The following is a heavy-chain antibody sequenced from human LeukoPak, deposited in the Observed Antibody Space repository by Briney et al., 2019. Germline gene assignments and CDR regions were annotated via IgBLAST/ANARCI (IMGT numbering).Heavy chain of an antibody. V-gene: IGHV4-59*08. CDR1: GGSISSYY. Sequence: PSKTLSLTCTVSGGSISSYYWSWIRQPPGKGLEWIGYIYYSGSTNYNPSLKSRVTISVDTSKNQFSLKLSSVTAADTAVYYCARLAIDGYNRDYYFDYWGQGTLVTVSS. D-gene: IGHD5-24*01. CDR2: IYYSGST. CDR3: ARLAIDGYNRDYYFDY. J-gene: IGHJ4*02.